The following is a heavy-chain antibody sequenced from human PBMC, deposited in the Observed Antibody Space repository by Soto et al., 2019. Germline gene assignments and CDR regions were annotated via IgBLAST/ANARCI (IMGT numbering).Heavy chain of an antibody. CDR3: ARERSRSWYVQAYYDYGMDV. Sequence: QVQLQESGPGLVKPSETLSLTCTVSGGSVSSGSYYWSWIRQPPGKGLEWIGYIYYSGSTNYNPARKRRVTISVDTSKNQFSLKLSAVTAADTAVYYGARERSRSWYVQAYYDYGMDVWGQGTTVTVSS. CDR1: GGSVSSGSYY. J-gene: IGHJ6*02. D-gene: IGHD6-13*01. CDR2: IYYSGST. V-gene: IGHV4-61*01.